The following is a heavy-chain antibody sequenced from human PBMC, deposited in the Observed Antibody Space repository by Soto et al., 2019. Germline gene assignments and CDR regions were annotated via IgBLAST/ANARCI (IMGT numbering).Heavy chain of an antibody. V-gene: IGHV1-18*01. CDR1: GYTFTSYG. CDR2: ISANNGNT. J-gene: IGHJ4*02. D-gene: IGHD1-26*01. Sequence: QVQLVQSGAEVKKPGASVKVSCKASGYTFTSYGISWVRQAPGQGLEWMGWISANNGNTNYAQKLQGRVTVTTDTSTSTPYMELRSLRSDDTAVYYCARDRGSYALDYWGQGTLVTVSS. CDR3: ARDRGSYALDY.